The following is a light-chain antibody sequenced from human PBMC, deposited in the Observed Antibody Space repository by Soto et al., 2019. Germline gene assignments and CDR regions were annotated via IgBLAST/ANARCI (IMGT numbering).Light chain of an antibody. V-gene: IGLV1-40*01. Sequence: QSVLTQPASVSGAPGQRATISCTGSSSNIGAGYDVHWYQQLPGTAPKLLIYGNTNRPSGVPDRFSGSKSGTSASLAITGLQAEDEADYYCQSYDSSLNGVVFGGGTELTVL. CDR3: QSYDSSLNGVV. CDR2: GNT. J-gene: IGLJ2*01. CDR1: SSNIGAGYD.